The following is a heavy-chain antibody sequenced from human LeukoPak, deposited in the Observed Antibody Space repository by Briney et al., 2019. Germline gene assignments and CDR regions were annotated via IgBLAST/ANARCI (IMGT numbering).Heavy chain of an antibody. CDR2: IIPIFGTA. CDR3: AREKDCSGGSCYPLTRYYYYMDV. CDR1: GGTFSSYA. V-gene: IGHV1-69*05. Sequence: SVKVSCKASGGTFSSYAISWVRQVPGQGLEWMGRIIPIFGTANYAQKFQGRVTITTDESTSTAYMELSSLRSEDTAVYYCAREKDCSGGSCYPLTRYYYYMDVWGKGTTVTVSS. D-gene: IGHD2-15*01. J-gene: IGHJ6*03.